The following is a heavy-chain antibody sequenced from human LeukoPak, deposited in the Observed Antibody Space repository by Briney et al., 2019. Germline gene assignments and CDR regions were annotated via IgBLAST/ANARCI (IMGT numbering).Heavy chain of an antibody. CDR2: IIPILGIA. J-gene: IGHJ4*02. CDR1: GGTFSSYA. D-gene: IGHD3-9*01. Sequence: ASVKVSCKASGGTFSSYAISWVRQAPGQGLEWMGRIIPILGIANYAQKFQGRVTITTDKSTSTAYMELSSLRSEDTAVYYCARDDDILTGDYWGQGTLVTVSS. CDR3: ARDDDILTGDY. V-gene: IGHV1-69*04.